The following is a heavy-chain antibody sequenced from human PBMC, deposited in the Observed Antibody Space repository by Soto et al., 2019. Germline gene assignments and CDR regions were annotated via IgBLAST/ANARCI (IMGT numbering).Heavy chain of an antibody. V-gene: IGHV3-23*01. D-gene: IGHD4-17*01. J-gene: IGHJ4*02. Sequence: EVQLLESGGGLVQPGGSLRLPCAASGFTFSSYAMSWVRQAPGKGLEWVSGTSGSGGSTHYADSVKGRFTISRDNSKNTLDLQMNSLRGEGTAVYYCAKAGGYGDNYFDHWGQGTLVTVSS. CDR1: GFTFSSYA. CDR3: AKAGGYGDNYFDH. CDR2: TSGSGGST.